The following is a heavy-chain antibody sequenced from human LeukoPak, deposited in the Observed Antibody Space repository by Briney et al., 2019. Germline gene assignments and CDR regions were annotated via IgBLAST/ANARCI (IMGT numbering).Heavy chain of an antibody. CDR3: ARTPVYYGMDV. CDR2: INPSGGST. V-gene: IGHV1-46*03. J-gene: IGHJ6*04. Sequence: ASVKVSCKASGYTFTSYYMHWVRQAPGQGLEWMGIINPSGGSTSYAQKFQGRVTMTRDTSTSTVYMELSNLRSADTAVYYCARTPVYYGMDVWGKGTTVTVSS. CDR1: GYTFTSYY.